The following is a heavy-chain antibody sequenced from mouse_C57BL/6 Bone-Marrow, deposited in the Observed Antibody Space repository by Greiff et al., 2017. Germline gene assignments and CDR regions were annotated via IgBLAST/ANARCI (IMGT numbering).Heavy chain of an antibody. CDR1: GYAFSSSW. J-gene: IGHJ2*01. CDR3: PTAQATGYFDY. D-gene: IGHD3-2*02. CDR2: IYPGDGDT. V-gene: IGHV1-82*01. Sequence: QVQLPQSGPELVKPGASVKISCKASGYAFSSSWMNWVKQRPGKGLEWIGRIYPGDGDTTYTGKFKGKATLTADKSSSTAYLQLSSLTSEDSAVYVCPTAQATGYFDYWGQGTTLTVSS.